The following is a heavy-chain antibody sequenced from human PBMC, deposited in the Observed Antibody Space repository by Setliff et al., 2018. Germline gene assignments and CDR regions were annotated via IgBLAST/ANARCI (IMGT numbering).Heavy chain of an antibody. D-gene: IGHD1-1*01. V-gene: IGHV3-21*06. Sequence: GGSLRLSCAASGFTFNSYSINWVRQAPGKGLEWVSSISSTGSDKPYADSVRGRFTISRDNAKNSVDLQMSSLRPEDTAIYFCVRGLSDRVNWFAFDYWGQGTLVTVSS. CDR2: ISSTGSDK. CDR3: VRGLSDRVNWFAFDY. J-gene: IGHJ4*02. CDR1: GFTFNSYS.